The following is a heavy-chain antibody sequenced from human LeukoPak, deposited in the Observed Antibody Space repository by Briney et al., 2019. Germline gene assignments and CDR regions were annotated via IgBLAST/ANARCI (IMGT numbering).Heavy chain of an antibody. J-gene: IGHJ4*02. CDR1: GGSFSGYY. Sequence: SETLSLTCAVYGGSFSGYYWSWIRQHPGKGLEWIGEINHSGSTNYNPSLKSRVTISVDTSKNQFSLKLSSVTAADTAVYYCARWRLGYYYDSSGYDYWGQGTLVTVSS. V-gene: IGHV4-34*01. D-gene: IGHD3-22*01. CDR2: INHSGST. CDR3: ARWRLGYYYDSSGYDY.